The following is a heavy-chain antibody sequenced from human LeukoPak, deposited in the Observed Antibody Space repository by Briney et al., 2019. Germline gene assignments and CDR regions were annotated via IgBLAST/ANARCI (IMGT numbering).Heavy chain of an antibody. J-gene: IGHJ6*02. CDR3: ARDMAPTSYYYYYGMDV. Sequence: GGSLRLSCAASGFTFSDYYMSWIRQAPGKGLEWVAVISYDGSNKYYADSVKGRFTISRDNSKNTLYLQMNSLRAEDTAVYYCARDMAPTSYYYYYGMDVWGQGTTVTVSS. CDR2: ISYDGSNK. V-gene: IGHV3-30-3*01. D-gene: IGHD3-10*01. CDR1: GFTFSDYY.